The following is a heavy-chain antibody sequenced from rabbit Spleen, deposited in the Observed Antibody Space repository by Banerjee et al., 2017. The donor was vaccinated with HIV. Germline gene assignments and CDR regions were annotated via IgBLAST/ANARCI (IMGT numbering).Heavy chain of an antibody. J-gene: IGHJ4*01. CDR2: INVVTGKA. CDR1: GFSFSNKAV. D-gene: IGHD1-1*01. CDR3: ARDLPDVISWNFGW. V-gene: IGHV1S45*01. Sequence: QEQLVESGGGLVKPEGSLKLSCTASGFSFSNKAVMCWVRQAPGKGLEWIACINVVTGKALYASWAKGRYTFSKTSSTTVTLEMTSLTAADTATYFCARDLPDVISWNFGWWGPGTLVTVS.